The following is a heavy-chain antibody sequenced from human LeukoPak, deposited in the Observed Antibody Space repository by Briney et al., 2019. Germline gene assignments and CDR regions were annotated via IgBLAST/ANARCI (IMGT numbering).Heavy chain of an antibody. D-gene: IGHD6-19*01. V-gene: IGHV3-11*04. CDR2: ISSSGSTI. CDR1: GFTFSDYY. J-gene: IGHJ4*02. Sequence: PGGSLRLSCAASGFTFSDYYMSWIRQAQGKGLEWVSYISSSGSTIYYADSVKGRFTISRDNAKNSLYLQMNSLRAEDTAVYYCAREARYSSGWHDYWGQGTLVTVSS. CDR3: AREARYSSGWHDY.